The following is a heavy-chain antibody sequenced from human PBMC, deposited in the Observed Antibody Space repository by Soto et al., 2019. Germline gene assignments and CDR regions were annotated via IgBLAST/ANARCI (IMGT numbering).Heavy chain of an antibody. D-gene: IGHD6-19*01. Sequence: ASVKVSCKTSGYTFTNYGISWVRQAPGQGLEWMGWISAYNGNTNYAQKLQGRVTMTTDTSTSTAYMELRSLRSDDTAVYYCAREGEQWPETSSGGMDVWGQGTAVTVSS. J-gene: IGHJ6*02. CDR3: AREGEQWPETSSGGMDV. V-gene: IGHV1-18*01. CDR2: ISAYNGNT. CDR1: GYTFTNYG.